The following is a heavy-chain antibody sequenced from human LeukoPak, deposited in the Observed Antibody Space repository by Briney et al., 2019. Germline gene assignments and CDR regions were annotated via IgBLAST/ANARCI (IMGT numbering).Heavy chain of an antibody. V-gene: IGHV3-48*01. CDR2: ISSSGSTI. CDR1: GFTFSSTS. D-gene: IGHD6-19*01. CDR3: ARGTVAGKAPY. Sequence: GGSLRLSCAASGFTFSSTSMNWVRQAPGKGLEWVSYISSSGSTIYYADSVKGRFSISRDNAKNSLHLQMNSLRAEDTAVYYCARGTVAGKAPYWGQGTLVTVSS. J-gene: IGHJ4*02.